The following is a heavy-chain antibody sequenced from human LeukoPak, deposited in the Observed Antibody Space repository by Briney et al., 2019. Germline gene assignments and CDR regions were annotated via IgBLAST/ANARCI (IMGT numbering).Heavy chain of an antibody. D-gene: IGHD2-2*01. CDR2: INPSAGDT. V-gene: IGHV1-2*02. CDR3: ARVWSTTSTGLNWFDP. CDR1: GYTFTDFY. J-gene: IGHJ5*02. Sequence: ASVKVSCKASGYTFTDFYIYWVRQAPGQGLEWMGWINPSAGDTKYSQRFQGRVTMTRGTSISTAYMELRSLTSDDTAVYYCARVWSTTSTGLNWFDPWGQGALVTVSS.